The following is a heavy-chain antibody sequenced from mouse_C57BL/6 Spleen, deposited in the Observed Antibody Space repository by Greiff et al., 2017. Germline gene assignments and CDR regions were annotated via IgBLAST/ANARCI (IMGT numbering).Heavy chain of an antibody. D-gene: IGHD5-1*01. V-gene: IGHV1-26*01. Sequence: EVQLQQSGPELVKPGASVKISCKASGYTFTDYYMNWVKQSHGKSLEWIGDINPNNGGTSYNQKFKGKATLTVDKSSSTAYMELRSLTSEDSAVYYCARGLRGSRFAYWGQGTLVTVSA. CDR3: ARGLRGSRFAY. J-gene: IGHJ3*01. CDR1: GYTFTDYY. CDR2: INPNNGGT.